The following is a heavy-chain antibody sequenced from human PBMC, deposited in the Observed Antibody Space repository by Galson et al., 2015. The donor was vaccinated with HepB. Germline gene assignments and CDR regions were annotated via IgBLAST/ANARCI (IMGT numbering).Heavy chain of an antibody. Sequence: SLRLSCAASGFTFSSYAMHWVRQAPGKGLEWVAVISYDGSNKYYADSVKGRFTISRDNSKNTLYLQMNSLRAEDTAVYYCARDAYYYGSGSYQTFDYWGQGTLVTVSS. CDR3: ARDAYYYGSGSYQTFDY. CDR1: GFTFSSYA. V-gene: IGHV3-30-3*01. D-gene: IGHD3-10*01. J-gene: IGHJ4*02. CDR2: ISYDGSNK.